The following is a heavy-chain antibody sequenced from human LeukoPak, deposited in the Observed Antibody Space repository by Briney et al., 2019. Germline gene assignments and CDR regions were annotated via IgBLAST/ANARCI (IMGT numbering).Heavy chain of an antibody. CDR3: AREDYYDSSGYPDY. V-gene: IGHV1-2*02. D-gene: IGHD3-22*01. CDR2: INPNSGGT. J-gene: IGHJ4*02. Sequence: ASVKVSCKASGYTFTGYYMHWVRQAPGQGLEWMGWINPNSGGTNYAQKFQGRVTMTRDTSISTAYMELSRLRSDDTAVYYCAREDYYDSSGYPDYWDQGTLVTVSS. CDR1: GYTFTGYY.